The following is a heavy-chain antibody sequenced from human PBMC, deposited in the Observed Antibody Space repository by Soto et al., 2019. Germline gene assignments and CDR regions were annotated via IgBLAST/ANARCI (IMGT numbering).Heavy chain of an antibody. CDR1: GGSISSSSYY. V-gene: IGHV4-39*01. CDR2: IYYSGST. CDR3: ARHGHYYGSGSPTNWLDP. Sequence: SETLSLTCTVSGGSISSSSYYWGWIRQPPGKGLEWIGSIYYSGSTYYNPSLKSRVTISVDTSKNQFSLKLSSVTAADTAVYYCARHGHYYGSGSPTNWLDPWGQGTLVTVSS. J-gene: IGHJ5*02. D-gene: IGHD3-10*01.